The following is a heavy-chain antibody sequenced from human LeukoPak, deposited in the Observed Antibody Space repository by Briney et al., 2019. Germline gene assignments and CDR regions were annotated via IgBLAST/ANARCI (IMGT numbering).Heavy chain of an antibody. V-gene: IGHV1-46*01. D-gene: IGHD3-22*01. J-gene: IGHJ4*02. CDR3: ARAYYDSSGYNY. CDR2: INPSGGST. CDR1: GYTFTSYG. Sequence: ASVKVSCKASGYTFTSYGISWVRQAPGQGLEWMGIINPSGGSTSYAQKFQGRVTMTRDTSTSTVYMELSSLRSEDTAVYYCARAYYDSSGYNYWGQGTLVTVSS.